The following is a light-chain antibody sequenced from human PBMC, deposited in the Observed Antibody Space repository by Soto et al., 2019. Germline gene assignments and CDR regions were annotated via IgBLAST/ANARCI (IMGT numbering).Light chain of an antibody. Sequence: EFVLTQSPGTLSLSPGERATLSCRASQSVSSDSLAWYQQKAGQAPRLVIYGASSRATGIPDRFSGSGSGSDFTLTISRLETEDFAVYYCQQYGSSPYTFGQGTDVKIK. CDR2: GAS. CDR3: QQYGSSPYT. V-gene: IGKV3-20*01. CDR1: QSVSSDS. J-gene: IGKJ2*01.